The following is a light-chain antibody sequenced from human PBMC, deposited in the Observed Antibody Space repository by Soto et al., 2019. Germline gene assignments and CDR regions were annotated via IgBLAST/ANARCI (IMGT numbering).Light chain of an antibody. CDR2: GAS. CDR1: QSVSTN. V-gene: IGKV3-15*01. Sequence: EIVMTQSPATLSVSPGERATLSCRASQSVSTNLAWYQQKPGQAPRLLIYGASTRATGIPARFRGSGSGTEFTLTISALQSEDFAVYYCQHYNNWPPWTFGQGTKVDI. J-gene: IGKJ1*01. CDR3: QHYNNWPPWT.